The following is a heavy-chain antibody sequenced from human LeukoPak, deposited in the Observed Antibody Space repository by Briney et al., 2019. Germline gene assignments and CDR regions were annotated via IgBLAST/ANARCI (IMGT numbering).Heavy chain of an antibody. D-gene: IGHD3-3*01. CDR1: GFTFAPYW. J-gene: IGHJ4*02. V-gene: IGHV3-7*04. CDR3: ARGIEEWLYLYY. Sequence: GGSLRLSCAASGFTFAPYWMTWVRQAPGKGLEYVATMNRDGSEKYYVDSVKGRFTISRDNSKNSLYLQVDSLRAEDTAVYYCARGIEEWLYLYYWGQGALVTVAA. CDR2: MNRDGSEK.